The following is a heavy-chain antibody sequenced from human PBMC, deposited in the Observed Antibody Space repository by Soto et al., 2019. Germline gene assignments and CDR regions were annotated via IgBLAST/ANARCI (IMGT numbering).Heavy chain of an antibody. D-gene: IGHD4-17*01. CDR1: GFTFDDYA. CDR2: ISLNSGSI. J-gene: IGHJ6*02. CDR3: AKHIEDGHSKYYGMDV. Sequence: GGSLRLSCAASGFTFDDYAMHWVRQAPGKGLEWVSGISLNSGSIGYADSVKGRFTISRDNAKNSLYLQMNSLRAEDTALYYCAKHIEDGHSKYYGMDVWGQGTTVTVSS. V-gene: IGHV3-9*01.